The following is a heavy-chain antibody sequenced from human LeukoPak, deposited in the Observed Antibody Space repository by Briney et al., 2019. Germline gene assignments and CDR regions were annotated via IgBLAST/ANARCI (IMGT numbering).Heavy chain of an antibody. CDR1: GGSISSSSSY. D-gene: IGHD1-7*01. CDR2: IYYTGST. J-gene: IGHJ4*02. CDR3: ARHKGTLPY. Sequence: SETLSLTCTVSGGSISSSSSYWGWIRQPPGKGLEWIATIYYTGSTNYNPSLKTRVTISLDTSRNQFSLRLTSVTAADTAVYYCARHKGTLPYWGQGTLVTVSS. V-gene: IGHV4-39*01.